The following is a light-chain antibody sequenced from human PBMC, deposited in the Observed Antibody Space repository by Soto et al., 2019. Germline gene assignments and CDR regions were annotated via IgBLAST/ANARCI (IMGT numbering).Light chain of an antibody. CDR2: KAS. V-gene: IGKV1-5*03. CDR3: QQYYSYPPIT. CDR1: QSISSW. J-gene: IGKJ5*01. Sequence: DIQMTQSPSTLSASVGDRVTITCRASQSISSWLAWYQQKPGKAPKLLIYKASSLESGVPSRFSGSGSGTEFTLTISCLQSEDFATYYCQQYYSYPPITFGQGTRLEIK.